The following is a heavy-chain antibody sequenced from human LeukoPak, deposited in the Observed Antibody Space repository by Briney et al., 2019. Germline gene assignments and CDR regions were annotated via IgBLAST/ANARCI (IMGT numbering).Heavy chain of an antibody. CDR2: IHDSGST. V-gene: IGHV4-39*07. CDR1: GGSIRSSHYY. D-gene: IGHD5-24*01. Sequence: PSKTLSLTCTVSGGSIRSSHYYWSWVRQSPGKGLEWIGSIHDSGSTSFNPSLERRASGSVDTSKNQFSLKLSSVTAADTAVYYCARDQGDGYNWYFDYWGQGTLVTVSS. CDR3: ARDQGDGYNWYFDY. J-gene: IGHJ4*02.